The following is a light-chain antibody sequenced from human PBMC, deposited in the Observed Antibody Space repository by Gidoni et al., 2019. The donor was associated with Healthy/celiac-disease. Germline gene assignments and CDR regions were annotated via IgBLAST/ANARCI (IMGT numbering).Light chain of an antibody. CDR3: QQYYSTPWT. Sequence: DIVMTQSPDSLAVPLGERATINCKSSQSVLYSSNNKNYLAWYQQKPGQPPKLLIYWASTRESGVPDRFSGSGSGTDFTLTISSLQAEDVAVYYCQQYYSTPWTFXQXTKVEIK. J-gene: IGKJ1*01. CDR1: QSVLYSSNNKNY. CDR2: WAS. V-gene: IGKV4-1*01.